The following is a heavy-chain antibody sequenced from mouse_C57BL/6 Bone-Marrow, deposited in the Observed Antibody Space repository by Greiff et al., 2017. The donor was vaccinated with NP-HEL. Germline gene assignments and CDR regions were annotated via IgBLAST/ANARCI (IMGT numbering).Heavy chain of an antibody. CDR1: GYTFTSYW. D-gene: IGHD2-3*01. CDR2: IDPSDSYT. Sequence: VQLQQPGAELVRPGTSVKLSCKASGYTFTSYWMHWVKQRPGQGLEWIGVIDPSDSYTNYNQKFKGQATLTVDPSSSTAYMQIRSRTSEDSEVYDCARDGDGYYEGFAYWGQGTLVTVSA. V-gene: IGHV1-59*01. CDR3: ARDGDGYYEGFAY. J-gene: IGHJ3*01.